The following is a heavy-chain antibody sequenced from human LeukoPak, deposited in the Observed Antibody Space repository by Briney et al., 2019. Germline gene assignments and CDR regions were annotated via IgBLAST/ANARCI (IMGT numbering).Heavy chain of an antibody. Sequence: SVKVSCKASGGTFSSYAISWVRQAPGKGLEWMGRIIPILGIANYAQKFQGRVTITADKSTSTAYMELSSLRSEDTAVYYCASGLASSGWYRADYWGQGTLVTVSS. CDR1: GGTFSSYA. D-gene: IGHD6-19*01. V-gene: IGHV1-69*04. CDR3: ASGLASSGWYRADY. J-gene: IGHJ4*02. CDR2: IIPILGIA.